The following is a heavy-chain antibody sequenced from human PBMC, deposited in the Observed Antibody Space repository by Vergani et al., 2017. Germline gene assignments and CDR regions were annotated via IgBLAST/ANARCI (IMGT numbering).Heavy chain of an antibody. J-gene: IGHJ4*02. CDR2: INAGNGNT. V-gene: IGHV1-3*01. D-gene: IGHD6-13*01. CDR3: ARDSREQLVYYFDY. CDR1: GYTFTSYA. Sequence: QVRLVQSGAEVKKPGASVKVSCKASGYTFTSYAMHWVRQAPGQRLEWMGWINAGNGNTKYSQKFQGRVTITRDTSASTAYMELSSLRSEDTAVYYCARDSREQLVYYFDYWGQGTLVTVSS.